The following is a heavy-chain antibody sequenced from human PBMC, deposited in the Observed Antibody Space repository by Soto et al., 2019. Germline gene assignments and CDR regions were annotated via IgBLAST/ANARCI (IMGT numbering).Heavy chain of an antibody. D-gene: IGHD4-17*01. V-gene: IGHV1-69*13. CDR2: IIPIFGTA. CDR3: ASSSYDYGGNRGPFDC. Sequence: SEKVSSKASGRTFSSYAISWVRQAPGQGLEWMGGIIPIFGTANYAQKFQGRVTMTADESTSTAYMELSSLRSEDTAVYYCASSSYDYGGNRGPFDCWFRGTLGAVAS. CDR1: GRTFSSYA. J-gene: IGHJ4*02.